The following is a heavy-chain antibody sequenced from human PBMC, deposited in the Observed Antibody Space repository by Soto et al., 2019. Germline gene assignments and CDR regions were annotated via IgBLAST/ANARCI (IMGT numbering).Heavy chain of an antibody. CDR2: ISSSSSYI. Sequence: EVQLVESGGGLVKPGGSLRLSCEASGFTFSSYSMNWVRQAPGKGLEWVSSISSSSSYIYYADSVKGRFTISRDNAKNSLYLQMNSLRAEDTAVYYCAREGRVTATTNDYWGQGTLVTVSS. J-gene: IGHJ4*02. CDR1: GFTFSSYS. CDR3: AREGRVTATTNDY. V-gene: IGHV3-21*01. D-gene: IGHD2-21*02.